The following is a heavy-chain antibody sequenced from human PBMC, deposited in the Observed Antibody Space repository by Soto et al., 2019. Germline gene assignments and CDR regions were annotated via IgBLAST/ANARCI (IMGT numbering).Heavy chain of an antibody. Sequence: SVKVSCKASGGTFSSYAISWVRQAPGQGLEWMGGIIPIFGTANYAQKFQGRVTITADESTSTAYMELSSLRSEDTAVYYCARDKLGYCSGGSCGWLDPWGQGTLVTVSS. CDR3: ARDKLGYCSGGSCGWLDP. CDR2: IIPIFGTA. CDR1: GGTFSSYA. V-gene: IGHV1-69*13. D-gene: IGHD2-15*01. J-gene: IGHJ5*02.